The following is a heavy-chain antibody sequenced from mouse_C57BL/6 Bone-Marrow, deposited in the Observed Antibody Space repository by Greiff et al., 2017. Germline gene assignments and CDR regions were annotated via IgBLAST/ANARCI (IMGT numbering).Heavy chain of an antibody. Sequence: DVKLVESGGGLVKPGGSLKLSCAASGFTFSDYGMHWVRQAPEKGLEWVAYISSGSSTIYYADTVKGRFTISRDNAKNTLFLQMTSLRSEDTAMYYCARGVLPQYYFDYWGQGTTLTVSS. V-gene: IGHV5-17*01. CDR2: ISSGSSTI. CDR3: ARGVLPQYYFDY. CDR1: GFTFSDYG. J-gene: IGHJ2*01.